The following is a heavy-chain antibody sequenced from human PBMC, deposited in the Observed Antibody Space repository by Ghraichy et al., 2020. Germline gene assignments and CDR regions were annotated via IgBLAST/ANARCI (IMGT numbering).Heavy chain of an antibody. V-gene: IGHV1-2*06. J-gene: IGHJ4*02. CDR1: GYTFTGYY. CDR3: AADRMGSYDY. CDR2: ISPSSDT. Sequence: ASVKVSCKASGYTFTGYYMHWVRQTPGQGLEWMGRISPSSDTVYAQKFQGRVTLTLDTSITTAYMELSRLTSDDTAVYYCAADRMGSYDYWGQGTLVTVSS. D-gene: IGHD1-26*01.